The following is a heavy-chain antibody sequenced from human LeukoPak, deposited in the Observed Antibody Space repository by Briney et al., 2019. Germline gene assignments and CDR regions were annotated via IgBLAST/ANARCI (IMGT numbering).Heavy chain of an antibody. CDR2: MYYSGSA. J-gene: IGHJ5*02. CDR3: ARGPRFDP. Sequence: SETLSLTCSVSGGSISSYYWSWIRQPPGKGLEWIGYMYYSGSANYNPSLKSRVTMSVDTSKNQFSLKLSSVTAADTAVYYCARGPRFDPWGQGTLVTVSS. V-gene: IGHV4-59*12. CDR1: GGSISSYY.